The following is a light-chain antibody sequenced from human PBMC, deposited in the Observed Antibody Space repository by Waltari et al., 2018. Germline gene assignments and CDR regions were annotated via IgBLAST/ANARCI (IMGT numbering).Light chain of an antibody. CDR1: QDISNY. J-gene: IGKJ3*01. V-gene: IGKV1-33*01. Sequence: DIQMTQSPSSLSASVGEGVTITCQASQDISNYLNWYQQKPGKAPNLLIHDASKLETGVPSRFSGSQSGTHFTLIISSLQPEDVATYYCQRYDNLPVFAFGPGTKVDIK. CDR3: QRYDNLPVFA. CDR2: DAS.